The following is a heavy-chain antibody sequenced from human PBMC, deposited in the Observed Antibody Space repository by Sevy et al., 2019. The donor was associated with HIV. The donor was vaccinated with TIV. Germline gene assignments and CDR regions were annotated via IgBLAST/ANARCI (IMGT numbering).Heavy chain of an antibody. D-gene: IGHD1-7*01. CDR3: ARDGGGGTTNSGMDV. J-gene: IGHJ6*02. CDR1: GYTFTGDY. V-gene: IGHV1-2*06. CDR2: VFPNSGGT. Sequence: ASVKVSCKASGYTFTGDYLHWVRQAPGHGLEWMGRVFPNSGGTNYAQKFKGRVTMTRDTSICTAYMELSRLRSDDTAVYYCARDGGGGTTNSGMDVWGQGTTVTVSS.